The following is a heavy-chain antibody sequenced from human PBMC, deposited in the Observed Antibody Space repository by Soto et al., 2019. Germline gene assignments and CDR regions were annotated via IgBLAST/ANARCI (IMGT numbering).Heavy chain of an antibody. J-gene: IGHJ4*02. D-gene: IGHD2-15*01. CDR2: VIPNLGVT. CDR3: ARNKGYCSDTSCPDFDY. Sequence: QVQLVQSGAEVKKPGSSVKVSCKASGGTLRSYTFSWVRQAPGQGLEWLVRVIPNLGVTNYAKKFQGRFTIVVDTSTSTAYMELNSLRYEATAVYYCARNKGYCSDTSCPDFDYWGQGTLVTVSS. CDR1: GGTLRSYT. V-gene: IGHV1-69*02.